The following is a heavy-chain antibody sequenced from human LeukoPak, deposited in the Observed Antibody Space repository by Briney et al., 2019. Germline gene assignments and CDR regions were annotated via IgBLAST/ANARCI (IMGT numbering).Heavy chain of an antibody. CDR2: IKSKTDGGTT. CDR3: AKLPRDSSGYQNPGFDY. J-gene: IGHJ4*02. V-gene: IGHV3-15*07. CDR1: GFTFSSYA. Sequence: GGSLRLSCAASGFTFSSYAMHWVRQAPGKGLEWVGRIKSKTDGGTTDYAAPVKGRFTISRDDSKNTLYLQMNSLRAEDTAVYYCAKLPRDSSGYQNPGFDYWGQGTLVTVSS. D-gene: IGHD3-22*01.